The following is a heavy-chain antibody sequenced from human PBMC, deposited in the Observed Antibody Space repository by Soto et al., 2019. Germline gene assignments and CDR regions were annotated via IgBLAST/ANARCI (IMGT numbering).Heavy chain of an antibody. D-gene: IGHD2-15*01. V-gene: IGHV1-69*13. J-gene: IGHJ6*02. CDR2: IIPSVGTA. CDR3: ARDPLYCSGGSRRCHYYYGMDV. CDR1: GSTFTRDY. Sequence: SVKVSCKASGSTFTRDYMRWVRQAHGQGLEWMGGIIPSVGTASYAQKFQGRVTITADESTSTAYMELSSLRSEDTAVYYCARDPLYCSGGSRRCHYYYGMDVWGQGTTVTVSS.